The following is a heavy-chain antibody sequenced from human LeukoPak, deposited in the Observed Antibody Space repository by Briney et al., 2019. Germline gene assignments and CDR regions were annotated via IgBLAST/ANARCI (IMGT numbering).Heavy chain of an antibody. J-gene: IGHJ3*01. CDR3: ARRWVYDKRAFDA. V-gene: IGHV4-59*08. D-gene: IGHD3-16*01. CDR1: GGSISSYY. CDR2: IYYSGTT. Sequence: SETLSLTCTVSGGSISSYYWSWIRQPPGKGLEWIGYIYYSGTTNYNPSLKSRVTISLDTSKNQFSLNLSSVTAADTAVYYCARRWVYDKRAFDAWGQGTMVTVSS.